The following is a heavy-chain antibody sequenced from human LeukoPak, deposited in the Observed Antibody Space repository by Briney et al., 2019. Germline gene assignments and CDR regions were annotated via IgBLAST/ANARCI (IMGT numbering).Heavy chain of an antibody. CDR2: ISGSGGST. V-gene: IGHV3-23*01. CDR1: GITLSNYG. CDR3: AKYRRRYFDWSPFDY. Sequence: GGSLRLSCAVSGITLSNYGMSWVRQAPGKGLEWVSAISGSGGSTYYADSVKGRFTISRDNSKNTLYLQMNSLRAEDTAVYYCAKYRRRYFDWSPFDYWGQGTLVTVSS. J-gene: IGHJ4*02. D-gene: IGHD3-9*01.